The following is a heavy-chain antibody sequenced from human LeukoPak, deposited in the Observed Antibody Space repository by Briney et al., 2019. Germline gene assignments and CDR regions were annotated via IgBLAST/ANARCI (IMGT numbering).Heavy chain of an antibody. J-gene: IGHJ6*03. CDR2: IRSSGTTI. V-gene: IGHV3-48*01. CDR1: GFTFSSYG. CDR3: AREGTYGSGDHYHYYMDV. D-gene: IGHD3-10*01. Sequence: PGGSLRLSCVASGFTFSSYGMNWVRQAPRKGLEWVSYIRSSGTTIYSADSVKGRFTISRDNAKNSLYLQMNSLRAEDTAVYYCAREGTYGSGDHYHYYMDVWGRGTTVTVSS.